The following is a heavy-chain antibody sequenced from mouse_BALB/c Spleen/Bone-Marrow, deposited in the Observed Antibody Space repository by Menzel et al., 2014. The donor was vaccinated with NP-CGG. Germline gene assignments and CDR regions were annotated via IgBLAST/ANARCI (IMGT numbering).Heavy chain of an antibody. Sequence: VQLQQSGAELVKPGASVKLSCEASGYTFTNYWMHWVNQRPGQGLEWIGEINPTNGRSNYNEKFKSKATLTVDKSSSTAYMQLSSLTSEDSAVYYCARRGDYYGAMDYWGQGTSGTGYS. J-gene: IGHJ4*01. CDR3: ARRGDYYGAMDY. V-gene: IGHV1S81*02. CDR1: GYTFTNYW. D-gene: IGHD1-1*01. CDR2: INPTNGRS.